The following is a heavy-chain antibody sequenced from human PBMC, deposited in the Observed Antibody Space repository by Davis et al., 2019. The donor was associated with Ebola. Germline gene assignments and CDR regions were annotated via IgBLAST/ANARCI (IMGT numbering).Heavy chain of an antibody. CDR3: ARVRSCSGGSCYFDWYFDL. CDR2: IYYSGST. CDR1: GGSISSGGYY. D-gene: IGHD2-15*01. Sequence: MPSETLSLTCTVSGGSISSGGYYWSWIRQHPGKGPEWIGYIYYSGSTYYNPSLKSRVTISVDTSKNQFSLKLSSVTAADTAVYYCARVRSCSGGSCYFDWYFDLWGRGTLVTVSS. J-gene: IGHJ2*01. V-gene: IGHV4-31*03.